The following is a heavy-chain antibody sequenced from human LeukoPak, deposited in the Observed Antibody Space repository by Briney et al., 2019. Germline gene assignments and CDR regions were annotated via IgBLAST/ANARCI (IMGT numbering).Heavy chain of an antibody. D-gene: IGHD3-16*02. CDR3: ARAYDYVWGSYRL. Sequence: PSQTLSLTCTVSGGSISSGSYYWSWIRQPAGKGLEWIGRIYTSGSTNYNPSLKSRVTTSVDTSKNQFSLKLSSVTAADTAVYYCARAYDYVWGSYRLWGQGTLVTVSS. V-gene: IGHV4-61*02. CDR2: IYTSGST. CDR1: GGSISSGSYY. J-gene: IGHJ4*02.